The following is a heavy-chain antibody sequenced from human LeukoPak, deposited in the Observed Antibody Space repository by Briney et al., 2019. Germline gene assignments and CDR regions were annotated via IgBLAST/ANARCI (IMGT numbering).Heavy chain of an antibody. CDR3: ARLVGDYYGSGSYYNLDY. V-gene: IGHV1-2*04. Sequence: ASVKVSCKASGYTFTGYYMHWVRQAPGQGLEWMGWINPNSGGTNYAQKFQGWVTISADKSISTAYLQWSSLKASDTAMYYCARLVGDYYGSGSYYNLDYWGQGTLVTVSS. J-gene: IGHJ4*02. D-gene: IGHD3-10*01. CDR1: GYTFTGYY. CDR2: INPNSGGT.